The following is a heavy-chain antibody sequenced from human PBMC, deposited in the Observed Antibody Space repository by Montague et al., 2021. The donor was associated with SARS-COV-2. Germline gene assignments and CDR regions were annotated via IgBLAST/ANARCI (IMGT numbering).Heavy chain of an antibody. CDR3: ARAVSVRRAVNWFDP. CDR1: GGSISSHF. CDR2: INSNGGT. D-gene: IGHD3-10*01. V-gene: IGHV4-59*11. Sequence: SETLSLTCTVSGGSISSHFWSSIRQPPGKGLEWIGYINSNGGTNDNPSLRSRLTMSVDTSKNQFSLQLRSMTPADTAVYYCARAVSVRRAVNWFDPWGQGTLVTVSS. J-gene: IGHJ5*02.